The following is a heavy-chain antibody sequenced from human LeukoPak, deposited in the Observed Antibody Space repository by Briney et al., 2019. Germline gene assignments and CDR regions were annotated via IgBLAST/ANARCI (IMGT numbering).Heavy chain of an antibody. CDR3: ARRITIIYYMDL. V-gene: IGHV4-34*01. CDR1: GDSSNIYY. J-gene: IGHJ6*03. D-gene: IGHD5-24*01. Sequence: SETLSLTCAVYGDSSNIYYWTWIRQFPGKGLEWIGEINDSGGTNYSPSLKSRVTISVATSKNQFSLKLSSVTAADTAVYYCARRITIIYYMDLWGKGTTVIVSS. CDR2: INDSGGT.